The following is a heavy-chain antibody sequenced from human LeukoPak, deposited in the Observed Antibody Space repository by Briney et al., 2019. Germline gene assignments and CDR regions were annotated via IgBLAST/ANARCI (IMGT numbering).Heavy chain of an antibody. J-gene: IGHJ6*03. V-gene: IGHV3-21*01. CDR2: ISSSSSYI. Sequence: GGSLRLSCAASGFTFSSYSMNWVRQAPGKGLEWVSSISSSSSYIYYANSVKGRFTISRDNAKNSLYLQMNSLRAEDTAVYYCARDDYVWGSYRFYYMDVWGKGTTVTVSS. D-gene: IGHD3-16*02. CDR3: ARDDYVWGSYRFYYMDV. CDR1: GFTFSSYS.